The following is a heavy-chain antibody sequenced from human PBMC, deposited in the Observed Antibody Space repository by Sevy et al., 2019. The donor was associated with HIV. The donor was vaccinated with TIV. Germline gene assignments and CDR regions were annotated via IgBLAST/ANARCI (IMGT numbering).Heavy chain of an antibody. CDR2: IYYNGHI. D-gene: IGHD1-26*01. CDR3: AGENAWGRGYS. Sequence: SETLSLTCTVSGGSITSLYWNWIRQPPGKGLEWISNIYYNGHINYNPSLKSRVTFSLDTSTNQFSLRLRSVTAADTAMYYCAGENAWGRGYSWGQGTLVTVSS. V-gene: IGHV4-59*08. CDR1: GGSITSLY. J-gene: IGHJ4*02.